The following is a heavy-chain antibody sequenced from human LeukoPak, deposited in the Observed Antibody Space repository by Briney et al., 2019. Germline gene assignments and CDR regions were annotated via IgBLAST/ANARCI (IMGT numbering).Heavy chain of an antibody. Sequence: PGGSLRLSCAASEFTFTSYWMSWVRQAPGKGLEWLAHINHDGSEIYYVDSVKGRFTISRDNAKNSLFLQMNSLRVEDTAVYYCARARNFDDWGQGTLVAVSS. V-gene: IGHV3-7*05. CDR3: ARARNFDD. CDR2: INHDGSEI. CDR1: EFTFTSYW. J-gene: IGHJ4*02.